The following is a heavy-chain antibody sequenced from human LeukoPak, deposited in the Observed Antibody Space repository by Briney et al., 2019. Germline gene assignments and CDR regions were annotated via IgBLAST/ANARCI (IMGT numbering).Heavy chain of an antibody. CDR2: MNPNSGNT. V-gene: IGHV1-8*03. D-gene: IGHD5-18*01. CDR3: ARLYSYGFYYHYYYMDV. Sequence: ASVKVSCKASGYTFTSYDINWVRQATGQGLEWMGWMNPNSGNTGYAQKFQGRVTITRNTSISTAYMELSSLRSEDTAVYYCARLYSYGFYYHYYYMDVWGKGTTVTVSS. J-gene: IGHJ6*03. CDR1: GYTFTSYD.